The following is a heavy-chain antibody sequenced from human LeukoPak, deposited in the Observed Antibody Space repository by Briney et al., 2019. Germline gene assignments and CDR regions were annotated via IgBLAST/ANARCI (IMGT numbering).Heavy chain of an antibody. Sequence: SETLSLTCTVSDGSISSSSYYWNWIRQPPGKGLEWVGNIYYRGSTYYNPSLKSRVTISVDTSKNQFSLKLSSVTAADTAVYYCARLGTTVTTDYWDQGTLVTVSS. D-gene: IGHD4-17*01. V-gene: IGHV4-39*01. CDR3: ARLGTTVTTDY. CDR2: IYYRGST. J-gene: IGHJ4*02. CDR1: DGSISSSSYY.